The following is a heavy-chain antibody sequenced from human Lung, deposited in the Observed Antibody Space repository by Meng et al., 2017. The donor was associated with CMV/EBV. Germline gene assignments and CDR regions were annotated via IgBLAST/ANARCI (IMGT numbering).Heavy chain of an antibody. CDR1: GFTFSSYE. V-gene: IGHV3-48*03. Sequence: SCATSGFTFSSYEMNWVRQAPGKGLEWISYISSGGTSRYYADSVKGRFSISIDNAKNSMYLQMNSLRDEDTAVYYCARYFCESGSCFIDYWGHGTLVTVSS. CDR3: ARYFCESGSCFIDY. CDR2: ISSGGTSR. D-gene: IGHD2-15*01. J-gene: IGHJ4*03.